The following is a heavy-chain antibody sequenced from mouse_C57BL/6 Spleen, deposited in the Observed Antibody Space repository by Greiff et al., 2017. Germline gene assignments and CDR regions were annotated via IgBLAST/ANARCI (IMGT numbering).Heavy chain of an antibody. CDR3: ASRGNCDGYYVFAY. V-gene: IGHV1-82*01. Sequence: QVQLQQSGPELVKPGASVKISCKASGYAFSSSWMNWVKQRPGKGLEWIGRIHPGDGDTNYNGKFKGKATLTADKSSSTAYMQLSSLPSEDSAVYFCASRGNCDGYYVFAYWGQGTLVTVSA. D-gene: IGHD2-3*01. CDR2: IHPGDGDT. J-gene: IGHJ3*01. CDR1: GYAFSSSW.